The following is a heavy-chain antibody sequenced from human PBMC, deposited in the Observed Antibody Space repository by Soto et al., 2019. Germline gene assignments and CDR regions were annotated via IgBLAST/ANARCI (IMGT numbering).Heavy chain of an antibody. CDR1: GFRFTTYW. D-gene: IGHD5-12*01. V-gene: IGHV5-51*01. J-gene: IGHJ4*02. CDR3: ARLKRDGHNYSPLYY. Sequence: PGESLKISCKGSGFRFTTYWIAWVRQMPGKGLECMGIIYAGDSGTRYSPSLQGQVTISADKSISTAYLQWSSLKASDTAMYYCARLKRDGHNYSPLYYWGQGTLVTVSS. CDR2: IYAGDSGT.